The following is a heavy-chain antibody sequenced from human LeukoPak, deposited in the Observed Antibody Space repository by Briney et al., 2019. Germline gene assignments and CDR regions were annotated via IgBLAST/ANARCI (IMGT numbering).Heavy chain of an antibody. CDR2: MNPNSGNT. CDR3: ARGTRGTILGVVMDYYYMDV. J-gene: IGHJ6*03. CDR1: GYTFTSYD. D-gene: IGHD3-3*01. V-gene: IGHV1-8*01. Sequence: ASVKVSCKASGYTFTSYDINWVRQATGQGLEWMGWMNPNSGNTGYAQKFQGRVTMTRNTSISTAYMELSSLRSEDTAVYYCARGTRGTILGVVMDYYYMDVWGKGTTVTVSS.